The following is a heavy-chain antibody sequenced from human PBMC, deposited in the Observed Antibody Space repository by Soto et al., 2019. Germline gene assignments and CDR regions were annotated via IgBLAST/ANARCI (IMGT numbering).Heavy chain of an antibody. D-gene: IGHD3-9*01. V-gene: IGHV3-49*03. CDR3: TRGGATYYDILTGYYVDYYYYGMDV. CDR2: IRSKAYGGTT. CDR1: GFTFGDYA. J-gene: IGHJ6*02. Sequence: GGSLRLSCTASGFTFGDYAMSWFRQAPGKGLEWVGFIRSKAYGGTTEYAASVKGRFTISRDDSKSIAYLQMNSLKTEDTAVYYCTRGGATYYDILTGYYVDYYYYGMDVWGQGTTVTVSS.